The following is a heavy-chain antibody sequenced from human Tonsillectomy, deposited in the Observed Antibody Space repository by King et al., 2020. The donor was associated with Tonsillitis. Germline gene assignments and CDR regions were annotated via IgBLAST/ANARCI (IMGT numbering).Heavy chain of an antibody. V-gene: IGHV3-30*18. J-gene: IGHJ6*02. CDR3: AKDRHAGMGGMNV. CDR1: GFTFISYG. D-gene: IGHD3-10*01. Sequence: VQLVESGGGVVQPGRSLRLSCAASGFTFISYGMHWVRQAPGKGLEWVAVISYDGSKKYHADSVEGRFTISRDNSKNTLYLQMNSLRAEDPAVYYCAKDRHAGMGGMNVWGQGTTVTVSS. CDR2: ISYDGSKK.